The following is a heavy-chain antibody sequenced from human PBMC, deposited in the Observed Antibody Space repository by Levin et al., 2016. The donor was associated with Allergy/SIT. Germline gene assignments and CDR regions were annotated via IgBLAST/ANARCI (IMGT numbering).Heavy chain of an antibody. CDR2: IYTSGST. V-gene: IGHV4-4*07. CDR3: ARAPMVRGATVMDV. D-gene: IGHD3-10*01. CDR1: GGSISSYY. J-gene: IGHJ6*02. Sequence: SETLSLTCTVSGGSISSYYWSWIRQPAGKGLEWIGRIYTSGSTNYNPSLKSRVTMSVDTSKNQFSLKLSSVTAADTAVYYCARAPMVRGATVMDVWGQGTTVTVSS.